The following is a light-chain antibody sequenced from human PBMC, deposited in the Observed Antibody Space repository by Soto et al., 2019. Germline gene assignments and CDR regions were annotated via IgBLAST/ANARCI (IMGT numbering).Light chain of an antibody. V-gene: IGKV1-5*03. CDR1: QSISSW. CDR3: HQYDRYWT. Sequence: DIQMTQSPSTLSASVGDRVTITCRASQSISSWLAWYQQKPGKAPNLLIYKASSLESGVPSRFSGSGSGTEFTLTISSLQPDDSATYYCHQYDRYWTFGQGTKVEIK. J-gene: IGKJ1*01. CDR2: KAS.